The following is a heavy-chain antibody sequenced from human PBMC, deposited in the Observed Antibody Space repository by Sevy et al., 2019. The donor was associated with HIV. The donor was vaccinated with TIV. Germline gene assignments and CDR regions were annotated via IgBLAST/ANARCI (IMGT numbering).Heavy chain of an antibody. J-gene: IGHJ6*02. V-gene: IGHV3-23*01. Sequence: GGSLRLSCAASGFTFSSYAMSWVRQAPGKGLEWVSGISGFGGTTYYADSVRGRFSISRDNAKNTLYLLLNSLRAEDTAVYFCPRSMVRGVIITTYYYYGMDVWGHGTTVTVSS. CDR1: GFTFSSYA. CDR2: ISGFGGTT. CDR3: PRSMVRGVIITTYYYYGMDV. D-gene: IGHD3-10*01.